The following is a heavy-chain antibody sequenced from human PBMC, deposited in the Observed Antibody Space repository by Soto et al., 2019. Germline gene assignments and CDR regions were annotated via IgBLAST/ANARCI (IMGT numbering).Heavy chain of an antibody. J-gene: IGHJ5*02. V-gene: IGHV3-30*18. D-gene: IGHD1-26*01. Sequence: GGSLRLSCAASGFTFSSYGMHWVRQAPGKGLEWVAVISYDGSNKYYADSVKGRFTISRDNSKNTLYLQMNSLRAEDTAVYYCAKNSAGTSSYLLGSWGQGTLVTVSS. CDR2: ISYDGSNK. CDR3: AKNSAGTSSYLLGS. CDR1: GFTFSSYG.